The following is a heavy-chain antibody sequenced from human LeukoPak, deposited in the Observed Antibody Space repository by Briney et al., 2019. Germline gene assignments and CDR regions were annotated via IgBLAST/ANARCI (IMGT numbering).Heavy chain of an antibody. V-gene: IGHV4-59*08. Sequence: SETLSLTCTVSGGSISSYYWSWIRQPPGKGLEWIGYIYYSGSINYNPSLKSRVTISVDTSKNQFSLKLSSVTAADTAVYYCARGEIFYYDSSGYQYYFDYWGQGTLVTVSS. CDR1: GGSISSYY. CDR2: IYYSGSI. CDR3: ARGEIFYYDSSGYQYYFDY. J-gene: IGHJ4*02. D-gene: IGHD3-22*01.